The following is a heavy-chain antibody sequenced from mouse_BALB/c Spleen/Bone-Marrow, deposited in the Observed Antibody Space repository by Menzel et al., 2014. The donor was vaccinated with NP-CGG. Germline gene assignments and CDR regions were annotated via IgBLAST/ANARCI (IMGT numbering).Heavy chain of an antibody. D-gene: IGHD2-4*01. J-gene: IGHJ2*01. CDR3: ARYKGYYDHDGDYFDY. V-gene: IGHV3-8*02. CDR2: ISYSGST. Sequence: EVHLVESGPSLVKPSQTLSLTCSVTGDSITSGYWNWIRKFPGNKLEYMGYISYSGSTYYNPPLKSRISITRDTSKNQYYLQLNSVTIEDTATYYCARYKGYYDHDGDYFDYWGQGTTLTVSS. CDR1: GDSITSGY.